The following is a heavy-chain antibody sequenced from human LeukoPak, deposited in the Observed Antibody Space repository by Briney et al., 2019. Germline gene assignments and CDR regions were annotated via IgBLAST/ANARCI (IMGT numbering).Heavy chain of an antibody. D-gene: IGHD3-22*01. V-gene: IGHV5-51*01. J-gene: IGHJ5*02. CDR1: GYSFTSYW. CDR3: ARSNNPYYYDSSGYYWFDP. Sequence: GESLKISCKGSGYSFTSYWTAWVRQMPGKGLEWMGIIYPGDSDTRYSPSFQGQVTISADKSISTAYLQWSSLKASDTAMYYCARSNNPYYYDSSGYYWFDPWGQGTLVTVSS. CDR2: IYPGDSDT.